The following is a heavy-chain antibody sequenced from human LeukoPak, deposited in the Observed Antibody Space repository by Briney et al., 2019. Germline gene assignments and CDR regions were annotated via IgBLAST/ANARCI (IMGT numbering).Heavy chain of an antibody. J-gene: IGHJ4*02. D-gene: IGHD3-16*01. CDR3: ARDLGQYNSDWGRSFDY. Sequence: ASVKVSCKASGYTFTIYALNWVRQAPGQGLEWMGWINTNSGNPTYAQDFTGRFVFSLDTSVNTAYLQINSLKAEDTALYYCARDLGQYNSDWGRSFDYWGQGTLVTVSS. V-gene: IGHV7-4-1*02. CDR1: GYTFTIYA. CDR2: INTNSGNP.